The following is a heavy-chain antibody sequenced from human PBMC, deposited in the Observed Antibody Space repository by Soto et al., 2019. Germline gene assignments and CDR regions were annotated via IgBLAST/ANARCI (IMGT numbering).Heavy chain of an antibody. Sequence: EVQLVESGGGLVQPGGSLRLSCAASGFTVSSNYMSWVRQAPGKGLEWVSVISSGGSTYYADSVKGRFTISRDNSKNTQDLQMNSLRAEDTAVYYCAREGLLYSSSWYIDYWGQGTLVTVSS. CDR3: AREGLLYSSSWYIDY. V-gene: IGHV3-66*01. CDR2: ISSGGST. J-gene: IGHJ4*02. CDR1: GFTVSSNY. D-gene: IGHD6-13*01.